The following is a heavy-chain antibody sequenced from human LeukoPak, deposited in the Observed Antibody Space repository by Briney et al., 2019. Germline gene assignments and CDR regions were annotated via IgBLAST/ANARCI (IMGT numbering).Heavy chain of an antibody. Sequence: SETLSLTCTVSGGSISSYYWSWIRQPPGKGLEWIGYIYYSGSTNYNPSLKSRVTISVDTSKNQFSLKLSSVTAADTAVYYCARESTNTHSSGRLDAFDIWGQGTMVTVSS. CDR1: GGSISSYY. V-gene: IGHV4-59*01. CDR3: ARESTNTHSSGRLDAFDI. D-gene: IGHD6-19*01. J-gene: IGHJ3*02. CDR2: IYYSGST.